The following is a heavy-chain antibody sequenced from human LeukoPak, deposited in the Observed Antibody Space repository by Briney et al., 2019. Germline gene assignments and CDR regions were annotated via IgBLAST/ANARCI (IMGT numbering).Heavy chain of an antibody. D-gene: IGHD5-18*01. J-gene: IGHJ4*02. Sequence: PGGSLRLSCAASGFTFSSYSMNWVRQAPGKGLEWVSSISSSSSYIYYADSVKGRFTISRDNAKNSLYLQMNSLRAEDTAVYYCARDRGYSYGYVYWGQGTLVTASS. V-gene: IGHV3-21*01. CDR3: ARDRGYSYGYVY. CDR2: ISSSSSYI. CDR1: GFTFSSYS.